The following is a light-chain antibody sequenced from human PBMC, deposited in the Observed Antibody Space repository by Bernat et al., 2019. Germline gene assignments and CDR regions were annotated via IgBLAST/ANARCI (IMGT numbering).Light chain of an antibody. CDR1: QSLLHSNGYNY. V-gene: IGKV2-28*01. CDR3: MQALQTPMT. J-gene: IGKJ2*01. Sequence: DIVMTQSPLSLPVTPREPASISCRSSQSLLHSNGYNYLDWYLQKPGQSPHLLIYLGSNRASGVPDRFSGSGSGTDFTLKISRVEAEDVGVYYCMQALQTPMTFGQGTKLEIK. CDR2: LGS.